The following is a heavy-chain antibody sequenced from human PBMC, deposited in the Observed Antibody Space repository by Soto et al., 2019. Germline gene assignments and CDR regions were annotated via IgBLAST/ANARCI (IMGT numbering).Heavy chain of an antibody. J-gene: IGHJ6*02. CDR2: INHSGST. CDR3: ARGRRTVRGVRYYYYGMDV. CDR1: GGSFSGYY. V-gene: IGHV4-34*01. D-gene: IGHD3-10*01. Sequence: PSETLSLTCAVYGGSFSGYYWSWIRQPPGKGLEWIGEINHSGSTNYNPSLKSRVTISVDTSKNQFSLKLSSVTAADTAVYYCARGRRTVRGVRYYYYGMDVWGQGTTVTVSS.